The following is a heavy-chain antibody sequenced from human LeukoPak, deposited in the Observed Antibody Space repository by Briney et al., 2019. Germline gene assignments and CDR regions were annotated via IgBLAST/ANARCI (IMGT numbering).Heavy chain of an antibody. Sequence: SETLSLTCTVSGGSISSSSYYWGWIRQPPGTGLEWLGSIYYSGSTYYNPSLKSRVTISVDTSKNQFSLKLSSVTAAATAVYYCARVVRVVPWSGCQGWFDPWGQGTLVTVSS. CDR1: GGSISSSSYY. V-gene: IGHV4-39*07. J-gene: IGHJ5*02. D-gene: IGHD3-3*01. CDR3: ARVVRVVPWSGCQGWFDP. CDR2: IYYSGST.